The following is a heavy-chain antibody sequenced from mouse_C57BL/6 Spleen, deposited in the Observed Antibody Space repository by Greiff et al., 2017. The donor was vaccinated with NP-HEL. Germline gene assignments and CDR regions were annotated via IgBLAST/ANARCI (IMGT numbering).Heavy chain of an antibody. CDR1: GYAFSSSW. CDR2: IYPGDGDT. J-gene: IGHJ2*01. CDR3: ARCKEPHYFDY. V-gene: IGHV1-82*01. Sequence: VQLQQSGPELVKPGASVKISCKASGYAFSSSWMNWVKQRPGKGLEWIGRIYPGDGDTNYNGKFKGKATLTADKSSSTAYMQLSSLTSEDSAVYFCARCKEPHYFDYWGQGTTLTVSS. D-gene: IGHD6-1*01.